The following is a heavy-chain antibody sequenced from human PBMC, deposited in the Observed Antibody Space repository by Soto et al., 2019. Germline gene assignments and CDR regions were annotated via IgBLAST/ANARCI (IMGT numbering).Heavy chain of an antibody. CDR3: AREGGESSDGLYYFDS. V-gene: IGHV4-30-4*01. J-gene: IGHJ4*02. D-gene: IGHD3-16*01. Sequence: QVQLQESGPGLVKPSQTLSLTCTVSGGSTSSDNYWSWIGQPPGKGLEGIGHIYYSGNTDYNPSPKSPFAISIDTSKNQFSLKLSSVTAADTAVYFCAREGGESSDGLYYFDSWGQGSLVTVSS. CDR1: GGSTSSDNY. CDR2: IYYSGNT.